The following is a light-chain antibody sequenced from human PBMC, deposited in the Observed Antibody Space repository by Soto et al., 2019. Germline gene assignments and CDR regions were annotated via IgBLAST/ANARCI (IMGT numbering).Light chain of an antibody. V-gene: IGLV2-11*01. CDR3: SSYAGSNNLV. CDR1: ISDVAGYNY. J-gene: IGLJ2*01. CDR2: DVT. Sequence: QSVLTQPRSVSGSPGQSVTISCTGTISDVAGYNYVSWYQHHPGKAPRLLLSDVTKRPSWVPDRFSGSKSGSTASLTISELQAEDEADYHCSSYAGSNNLVFGGGTKLTVL.